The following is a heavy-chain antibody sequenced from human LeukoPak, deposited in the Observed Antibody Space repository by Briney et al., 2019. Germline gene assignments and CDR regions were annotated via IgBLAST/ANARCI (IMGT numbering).Heavy chain of an antibody. CDR3: ASAPEGGFWSAGYYYYYMDV. D-gene: IGHD3-3*01. J-gene: IGHJ6*03. CDR1: GGTFSSYA. Sequence: ASVKVSSKASGGTFSSYAISWVRQAPGQGLEWMGGIIPIFGTANYAQKFLGRVTITTDESTSTAYMQLSSLRSEDTAVYYCASAPEGGFWSAGYYYYYMDVWGKGTTVTVSS. V-gene: IGHV1-69*05. CDR2: IIPIFGTA.